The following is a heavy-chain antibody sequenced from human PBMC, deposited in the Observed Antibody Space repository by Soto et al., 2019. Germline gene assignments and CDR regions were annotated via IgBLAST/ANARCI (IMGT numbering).Heavy chain of an antibody. CDR3: ARGTGYYYVDY. CDR1: GYTFTSYA. V-gene: IGHV1-3*05. J-gene: IGHJ4*02. CDR2: INAGNGNT. D-gene: IGHD3-9*01. Sequence: QVQLVQSGAEEKKPGASVKVSCKASGYTFTSYAMHWVRQAPGQRLEWMGWINAGNGNTKYSQKFQGRVTITRDTSASTASMDLSRLRSEATAVYYCARGTGYYYVDYWGQGTLVTVSS.